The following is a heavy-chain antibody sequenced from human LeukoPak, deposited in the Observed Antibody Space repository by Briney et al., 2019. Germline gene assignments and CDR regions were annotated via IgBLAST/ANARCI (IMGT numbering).Heavy chain of an antibody. D-gene: IGHD2-8*01. V-gene: IGHV3-11*04. CDR2: ISSSGSTI. CDR1: GFTFSDYY. J-gene: IGHJ6*03. Sequence: PGGSLRLSCAASGFTFSDYYMSWIRQAPGKGLEWVSYISSSGSTIYYADSVKGRFTISRDNAKNSLYLQMNSLRAEDTAVYYCARDPPGGRCTNGVCYTGYYYYYMDVWGKGTTVTVSS. CDR3: ARDPPGGRCTNGVCYTGYYYYYMDV.